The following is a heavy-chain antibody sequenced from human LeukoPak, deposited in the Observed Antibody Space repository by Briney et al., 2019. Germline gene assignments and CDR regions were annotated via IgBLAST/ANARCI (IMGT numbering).Heavy chain of an antibody. J-gene: IGHJ4*02. CDR2: ISDSGGYT. D-gene: IGHD3-22*01. CDR3: AKDPTHFRVWDDYDNTRLNY. CDR1: GLTFRTYA. V-gene: IGHV3-23*01. Sequence: GGSLRLSCAASGLTFRTYAMSWVRQAPGKGLEWVSSISDSGGYTFYADSVKGRFTISRDNSKNTVYLQMNSLRAEDTAVYYCAKDPTHFRVWDDYDNTRLNYWGQGTLVTVSS.